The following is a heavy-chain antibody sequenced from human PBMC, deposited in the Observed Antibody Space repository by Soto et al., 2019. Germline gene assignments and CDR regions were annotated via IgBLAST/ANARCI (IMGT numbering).Heavy chain of an antibody. D-gene: IGHD6-13*01. CDR1: GFTFTAYG. Sequence: EVQLLESGGGLVQPGGSLRLSCGASGFTFTAYGMSWVRQAPGKGLEWISTVSRSGDSTYYADSVKGRFTISRDNSKNTVYLQMNSLRAEDTAVYYCANPPYSNDFYVWGQGTLVTVSS. V-gene: IGHV3-23*01. CDR3: ANPPYSNDFYV. J-gene: IGHJ4*02. CDR2: VSRSGDST.